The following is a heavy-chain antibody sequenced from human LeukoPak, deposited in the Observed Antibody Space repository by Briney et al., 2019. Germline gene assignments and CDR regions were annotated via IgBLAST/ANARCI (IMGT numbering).Heavy chain of an antibody. CDR1: GGSFSGYY. D-gene: IGHD6-13*01. J-gene: IGHJ4*02. CDR2: INHSGST. Sequence: PSETLSLTCAVYGGSFSGYYWSWIRQPPGKGLEWIGEINHSGSTNYNPSLKSRVTISVDTSKNQFSLKLSSVTAADTAVYYCARILGKQQLVPVDYWGQGTLVTVSS. CDR3: ARILGKQQLVPVDY. V-gene: IGHV4-34*01.